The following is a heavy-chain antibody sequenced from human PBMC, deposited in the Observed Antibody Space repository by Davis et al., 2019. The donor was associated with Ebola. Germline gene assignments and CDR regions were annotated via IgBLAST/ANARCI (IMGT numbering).Heavy chain of an antibody. CDR3: ARRPYDFWSGSSYFDY. J-gene: IGHJ4*02. V-gene: IGHV1-2*06. CDR1: RYTLLCYY. CDR2: VKPNSGGT. Sequence: ASVPVSCMASRYTLLCYYMHWVRQPPGQRLEWMGRVKPNSGGTNYAQKFQGRVTMTRDTSTSTVYMELSSLRSEDTAVYYCARRPYDFWSGSSYFDYWGQGTLVTVSS. D-gene: IGHD3-3*01.